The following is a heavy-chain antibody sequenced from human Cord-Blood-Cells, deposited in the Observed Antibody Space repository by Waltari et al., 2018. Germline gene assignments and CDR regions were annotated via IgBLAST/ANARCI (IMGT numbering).Heavy chain of an antibody. CDR3: ARAYYYDSSGYYRDSGSSIDI. V-gene: IGHV4-4*02. CDR1: GGSISSSNW. Sequence: QVQLQESGPGLVKPSGTLSLTCAVSGGSISSSNWWSWVRQPPGEGLGWIGEINHSGSTNYNPSLKSRVTISVDKSTNQFSLKLRSVTAADTAVYYCARAYYYDSSGYYRDSGSSIDIWGQGTMVTVSS. J-gene: IGHJ3*02. D-gene: IGHD3-22*01. CDR2: INHSGST.